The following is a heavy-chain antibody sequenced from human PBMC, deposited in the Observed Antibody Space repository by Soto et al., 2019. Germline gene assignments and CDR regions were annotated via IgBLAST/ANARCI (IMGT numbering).Heavy chain of an antibody. Sequence: PSETLSLTCTVSGGSISSSSYYWGWIRQPPGKGLEWIGSIYYSGSTYYNPSLKSRVTISVDTSKNQFSLKLSSVTAADTAVYYCARLITFGGVIVEGGYYMDVWGKGTTVTVSS. J-gene: IGHJ6*03. V-gene: IGHV4-39*01. D-gene: IGHD3-16*02. CDR2: IYYSGST. CDR3: ARLITFGGVIVEGGYYMDV. CDR1: GGSISSSSYY.